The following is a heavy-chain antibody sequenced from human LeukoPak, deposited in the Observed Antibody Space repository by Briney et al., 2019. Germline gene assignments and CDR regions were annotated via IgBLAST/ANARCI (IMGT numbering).Heavy chain of an antibody. CDR1: GFTFSNYG. J-gene: IGHJ4*02. CDR2: ISSSSSSI. CDR3: ARASPSGYDY. V-gene: IGHV3-48*02. D-gene: IGHD3-22*01. Sequence: GGSLRLSCAASGFTFSNYGMNWVRQAPGKGLEWVSYISSSSSSIYYADSVKGRFTISRDNAKSSLYLQMNSLRDEDTAVYYRARASPSGYDYWGQGTLVTVSS.